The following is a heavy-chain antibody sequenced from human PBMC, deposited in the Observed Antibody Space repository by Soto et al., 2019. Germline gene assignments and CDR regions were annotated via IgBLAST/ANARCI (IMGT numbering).Heavy chain of an antibody. J-gene: IGHJ4*02. CDR3: AKNFDYVLEY. V-gene: IGHV4-4*01. CDR2: VFRSGDT. CDR1: GDSVCNNKW. Sequence: PSETMSLTCAVSGDSVCNNKWWSWVRLSPGKGLEWIGEVFRSGDTNYNPSLKSRVTISMDKSKNEFLLQLKSVTAADTARYCCAKNFDYVLEYWGQGTLVTVSS. D-gene: IGHD4-17*01.